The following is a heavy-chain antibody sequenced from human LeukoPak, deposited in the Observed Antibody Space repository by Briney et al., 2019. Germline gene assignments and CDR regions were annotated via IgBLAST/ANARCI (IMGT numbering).Heavy chain of an antibody. D-gene: IGHD3-3*01. Sequence: PGGSLRLSCAASGFTFSNYWMTWVRQAPGKGLEWVANIKQDGGEKYYVDSVKGRFTISRDNAKNSLYLQMNRLRADDTAVYYCARDAFSRISIFGVVSDAFAIWGQGTMATVSS. V-gene: IGHV3-7*01. CDR3: ARDAFSRISIFGVVSDAFAI. J-gene: IGHJ3*02. CDR2: IKQDGGEK. CDR1: GFTFSNYW.